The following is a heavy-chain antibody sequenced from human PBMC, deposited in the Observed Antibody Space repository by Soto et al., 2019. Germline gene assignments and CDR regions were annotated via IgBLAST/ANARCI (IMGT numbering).Heavy chain of an antibody. CDR3: ARAAQGYSSGWFYDY. Sequence: SVKVSCKASGGTFSSYATSWVRQAPGQGLEWMGGLIPIFGTANYAQKFQGRVTITADESTSTAYMELSSLRSEDTAVYYCARAAQGYSSGWFYDYWGQGTLVTVSS. CDR1: GGTFSSYA. V-gene: IGHV1-69*13. J-gene: IGHJ4*02. D-gene: IGHD6-19*01. CDR2: LIPIFGTA.